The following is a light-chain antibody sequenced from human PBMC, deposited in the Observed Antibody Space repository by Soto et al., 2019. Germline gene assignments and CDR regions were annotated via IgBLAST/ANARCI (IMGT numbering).Light chain of an antibody. V-gene: IGKV4-1*01. CDR1: QSVFYSSNNKNY. CDR3: QQYYSAPLT. CDR2: WAS. Sequence: DIVMTQSPDSLAVSLGERATINCKSSQSVFYSSNNKNYLAWYQQKPGQPPELLIYWASTRESGVPDRFSGSGSGTDFTLTISSLQAEDVAVYYCQQYYSAPLTFGGGTKVDIK. J-gene: IGKJ4*01.